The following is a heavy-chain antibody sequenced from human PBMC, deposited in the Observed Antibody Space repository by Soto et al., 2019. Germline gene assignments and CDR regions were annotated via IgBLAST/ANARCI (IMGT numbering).Heavy chain of an antibody. CDR2: IHSDGSAT. D-gene: IGHD3-10*01. CDR1: GFTFSYYW. Sequence: VQLVESGGDLVQPGGSLRLSCAASGFTFSYYWMHWVRQPPGKGLVWVSRIHSDGSATTYAVSVKARFTISRDTAKKTLFLAMNSLAAYDAAVYDCASGDRGAFADGGQGSLVTVSS. V-gene: IGHV3-74*01. CDR3: ASGDRGAFAD. J-gene: IGHJ4*02.